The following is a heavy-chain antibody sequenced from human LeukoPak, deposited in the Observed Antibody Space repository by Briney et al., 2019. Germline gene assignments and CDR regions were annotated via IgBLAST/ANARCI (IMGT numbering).Heavy chain of an antibody. V-gene: IGHV6-1*01. D-gene: IGHD1-14*01. CDR2: KYYRSKWMN. Sequence: SQTLSLTCVVSVDSVSNNRAAWTWIRQSPSRGLEWLGTKYYRSKWMNGYAGSVKGRITITPVKSKNQFSLQLTSVIPEEPAVYYCVRGTLTYFDFWGGGAHVTVS. J-gene: IGHJ2*01. CDR1: VDSVSNNRAA. CDR3: VRGTLTYFDF.